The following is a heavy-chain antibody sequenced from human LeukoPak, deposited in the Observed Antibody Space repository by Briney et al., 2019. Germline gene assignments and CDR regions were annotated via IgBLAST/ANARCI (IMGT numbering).Heavy chain of an antibody. V-gene: IGHV1-2*02. CDR3: ARDGHSSSWYYY. CDR2: INPDSGGT. D-gene: IGHD6-13*01. Sequence: ASVKVSCKASGYTFTGYYMHWVRQAPGQGLEWMGWINPDSGGTNYAQKFQGRVTMTRDTSISTAYMELSRLRSDDTAVYYCARDGHSSSWYYYWGQGTLVTVSS. CDR1: GYTFTGYY. J-gene: IGHJ4*02.